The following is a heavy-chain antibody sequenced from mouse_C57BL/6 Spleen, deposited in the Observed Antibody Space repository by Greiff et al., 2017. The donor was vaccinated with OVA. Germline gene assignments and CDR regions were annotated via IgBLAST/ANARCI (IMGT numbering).Heavy chain of an antibody. CDR2: IYPGDGDT. J-gene: IGHJ2*01. Sequence: VQLQQSGAELVKPGASVKISCKASGYAFSSYWMNWVKQRPGKGLERIGQIYPGDGDTNYNGKFKGKATLTADKSSSTAVMQLSSLTSEDSAVYFCAREYYGSSYFDYWGQGTTLTVSS. CDR1: GYAFSSYW. V-gene: IGHV1-80*01. D-gene: IGHD1-1*01. CDR3: AREYYGSSYFDY.